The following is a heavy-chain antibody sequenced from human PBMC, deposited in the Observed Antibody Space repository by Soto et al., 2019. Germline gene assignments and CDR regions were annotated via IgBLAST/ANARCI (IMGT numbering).Heavy chain of an antibody. D-gene: IGHD3-9*01. V-gene: IGHV4-39*01. CDR1: FGSISSSSFE. J-gene: IGHJ4*02. Sequence: SQTLSLTWSLSFGSISSSSFEWGWLPQPPLRGLKGMGIINYSGSTYYNPSLKGRVTISVDPSKNRFSLKLSSVTAADTAVFYWARQPKILTGNSAHFDYWGQGTLVPVPP. CDR2: INYSGST. CDR3: ARQPKILTGNSAHFDY.